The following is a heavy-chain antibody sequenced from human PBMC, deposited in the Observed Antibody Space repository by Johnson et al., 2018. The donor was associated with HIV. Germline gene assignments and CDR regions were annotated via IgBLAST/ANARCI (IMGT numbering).Heavy chain of an antibody. Sequence: QVQLVESGGGVVQPGRSLRLSCAASGFSFSSYDMHWVRQAPGKGLEWVAVISYDGSNKYYADSVKGRFTISRDNSKNTLYLQMNSLRAEDTALYYCAGDVIVLVLDAKVGAFDIWGQGTMVTVSS. CDR1: GFSFSSYD. V-gene: IGHV3-30-3*01. CDR2: ISYDGSNK. J-gene: IGHJ3*02. D-gene: IGHD2-8*02. CDR3: AGDVIVLVLDAKVGAFDI.